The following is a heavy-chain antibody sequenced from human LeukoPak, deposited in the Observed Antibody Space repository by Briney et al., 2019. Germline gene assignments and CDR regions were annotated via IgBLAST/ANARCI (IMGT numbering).Heavy chain of an antibody. D-gene: IGHD2-15*01. Sequence: GGSLRLSCAASGFTFSGSAMHWVRQASGKGLEWDGRIRSKANSYATAYAASVKGRFTISRDDSKNTAYLQMNSLKTEDTAVYYCTPGIYCSGGSCYDWGQGTLVTVSS. V-gene: IGHV3-73*01. CDR2: IRSKANSYAT. CDR1: GFTFSGSA. CDR3: TPGIYCSGGSCYD. J-gene: IGHJ4*02.